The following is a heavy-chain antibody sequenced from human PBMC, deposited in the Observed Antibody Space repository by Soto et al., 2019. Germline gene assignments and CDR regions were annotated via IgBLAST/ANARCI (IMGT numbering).Heavy chain of an antibody. CDR2: IWYDGSNK. CDR3: ARDIKGGSSWPEYFQH. Sequence: QVQLVESGGGVVQPGRSLRLSCAASGFTFSSYGMHWVRQAPGKGLEWVAVIWYDGSNKYYADSVKGRFTISRDNSKNTLYLQMNSLRAEDTAVYYCARDIKGGSSWPEYFQHWGQGTLVTVSS. CDR1: GFTFSSYG. V-gene: IGHV3-33*01. J-gene: IGHJ1*01. D-gene: IGHD6-13*01.